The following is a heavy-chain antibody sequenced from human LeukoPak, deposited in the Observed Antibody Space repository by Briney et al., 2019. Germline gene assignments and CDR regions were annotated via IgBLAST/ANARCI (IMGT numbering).Heavy chain of an antibody. CDR2: ISGSGGST. V-gene: IGHV3-23*01. J-gene: IGHJ4*02. D-gene: IGHD2-15*01. Sequence: PGGSLRLSCAASGFTFSSYAMSWVRPAPGKGLEWVSAISGSGGSTFSADSVKGRFTISRDNSKNTLYLQLNSLRAEDTAVYYCAKQESWSNFDSWGQGTLVTVSS. CDR3: AKQESWSNFDS. CDR1: GFTFSSYA.